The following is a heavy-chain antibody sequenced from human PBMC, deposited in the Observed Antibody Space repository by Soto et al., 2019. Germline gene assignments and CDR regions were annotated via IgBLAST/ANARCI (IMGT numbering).Heavy chain of an antibody. J-gene: IGHJ2*01. CDR1: GYTFSSYY. V-gene: IGHV1-46*03. CDR3: AREFLYGDYGTTNWYFDL. CDR2: INPSGGST. D-gene: IGHD4-17*01. Sequence: ASVKVSCKAAGYTFSSYYMHWVRQAPGQGLEWMGIINPSGGSTSYAQKFQGRVTMTRDTSTSTVYMELSSLRSEDTAVYYCAREFLYGDYGTTNWYFDLWGRRTLVTVSS.